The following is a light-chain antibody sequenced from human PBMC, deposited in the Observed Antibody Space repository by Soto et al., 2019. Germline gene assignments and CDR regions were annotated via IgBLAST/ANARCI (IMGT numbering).Light chain of an antibody. CDR1: QSVRNN. Sequence: KVFTQTPYTPSXSPGERXTPSCXASQSVRNNLAWYQQKPGQAPMLLIYDASTRATGIPVRFSGSGSATDFTLTISSLQAEDSAVYFCQQNNRCPHITFGQGTRLETK. V-gene: IGKV3-15*01. J-gene: IGKJ5*01. CDR3: QQNNRCPHIT. CDR2: DAS.